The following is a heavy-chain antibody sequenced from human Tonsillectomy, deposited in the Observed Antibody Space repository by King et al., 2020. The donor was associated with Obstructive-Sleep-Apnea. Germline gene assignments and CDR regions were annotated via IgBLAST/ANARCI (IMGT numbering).Heavy chain of an antibody. J-gene: IGHJ5*02. D-gene: IGHD6-19*01. CDR2: ININSGCT. CDR1: GYTFTGYY. Sequence: VQLVESGAEVKKPGASVKVSCKASGYTFTGYYMHWVLQDPGQGPEWMGWININSGCTNYAQKFQGRVTVTRGTSINTAYMELGVLRSDDTAVYYCARGGAVASTFWPNWFDPWGQGTPVTVSS. CDR3: ARGGAVASTFWPNWFDP. V-gene: IGHV1-2*02.